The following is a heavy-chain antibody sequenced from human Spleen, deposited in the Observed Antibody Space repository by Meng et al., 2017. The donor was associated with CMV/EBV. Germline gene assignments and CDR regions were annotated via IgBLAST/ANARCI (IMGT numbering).Heavy chain of an antibody. J-gene: IGHJ4*02. CDR3: ARDEPYCSSTSCYTY. D-gene: IGHD2-2*02. V-gene: IGHV3-53*01. CDR1: GFSVSANY. Sequence: GGSLRLSCVVSGFSVSANYMTWVRQAPGKGLEWVSVIYSGGSTYYADSVKGRFTISRDNSKNTLYLQMNSLRAEDTAVYYCARDEPYCSSTSCYTYWGQGTLVTVSS. CDR2: IYSGGST.